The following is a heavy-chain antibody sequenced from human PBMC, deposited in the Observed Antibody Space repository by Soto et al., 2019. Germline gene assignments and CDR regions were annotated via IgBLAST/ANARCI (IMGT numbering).Heavy chain of an antibody. V-gene: IGHV2-70*01. D-gene: IGHD3-22*01. J-gene: IGHJ6*02. Sequence: SGPTLVNPTQTLTLTCTFSGFSLSTSGMCVSWIRQPPGKALEWLALIDWDDDKYYSTSLKTRLTISKDTSKNQVVLTMTNMDPVDTATYYCARIILHYDSSGYSPRNGMDVWGQGTTVTVSS. CDR2: IDWDDDK. CDR3: ARIILHYDSSGYSPRNGMDV. CDR1: GFSLSTSGMC.